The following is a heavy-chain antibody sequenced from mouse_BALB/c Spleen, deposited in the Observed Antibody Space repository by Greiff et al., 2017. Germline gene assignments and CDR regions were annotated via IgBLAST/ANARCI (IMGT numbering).Heavy chain of an antibody. Sequence: DVKLQESGPGLVKPSQSLSLTCTVTGYSITSDYAWNWIRQFPGNKLEWMGYISYSGSTSYNPSLKSRISITRDTSKNQFFLQLNSVTTEDTATYYCARKVARRYFDVWGAGTTVTVSS. J-gene: IGHJ1*01. CDR3: ARKVARRYFDV. D-gene: IGHD1-1*02. CDR1: GYSITSDYA. CDR2: ISYSGST. V-gene: IGHV3-2*02.